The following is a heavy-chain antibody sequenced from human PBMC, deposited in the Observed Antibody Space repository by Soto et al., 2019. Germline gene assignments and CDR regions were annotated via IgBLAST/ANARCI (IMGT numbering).Heavy chain of an antibody. CDR1: GGSFSGYY. Sequence: SETLSLTCAVYGGSFSGYYWGWIRQPPGKGLEWIGEINHSGGTNYNPSLKSRVTISVDTSKNQFSLKLSSVTAADTAVYYCARGRIKRNYYDSSGYYYLDYWGQGTLVTVSS. CDR2: INHSGGT. V-gene: IGHV4-34*01. D-gene: IGHD3-22*01. CDR3: ARGRIKRNYYDSSGYYYLDY. J-gene: IGHJ4*02.